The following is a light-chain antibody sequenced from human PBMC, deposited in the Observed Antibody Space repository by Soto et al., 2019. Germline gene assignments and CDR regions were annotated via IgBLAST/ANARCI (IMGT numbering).Light chain of an antibody. J-gene: IGKJ3*01. CDR3: QQSYSTPL. CDR1: QSISSY. CDR2: AAS. V-gene: IGKV1-39*01. Sequence: DIQMTQSPSSLSASVGDRVTITCRGSQSISSYLNWYQQKPGKAPKLLIYAASSLQSGVPSRFSGSGSGTDFTLTISSLQPADFATYYCQQSYSTPLFGPGTKVDIK.